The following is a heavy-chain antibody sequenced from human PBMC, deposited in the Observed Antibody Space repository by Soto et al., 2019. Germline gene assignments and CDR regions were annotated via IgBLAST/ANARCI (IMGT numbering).Heavy chain of an antibody. Sequence: GGSLRLSSAASGFTLSSYGMHWVRQAPGKGLEWVAVISYDGGDKHYADSVKGRFTISRDNSKNTLYLQMNSLRAEDRAVYYCGKDADQGAASYYFDHWGQGTLVTVSS. V-gene: IGHV3-30*18. D-gene: IGHD6-25*01. CDR1: GFTLSSYG. CDR2: ISYDGGDK. J-gene: IGHJ4*02. CDR3: GKDADQGAASYYFDH.